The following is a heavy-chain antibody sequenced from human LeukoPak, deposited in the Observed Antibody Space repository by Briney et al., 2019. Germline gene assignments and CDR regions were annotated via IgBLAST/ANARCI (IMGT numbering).Heavy chain of an antibody. D-gene: IGHD2-15*01. V-gene: IGHV3-66*01. Sequence: PGGSLRLSCVASGLTVSSNYMSWVRQAPGKGLQWVSVIYSDGSTYYADSVKGRFTISRDNSKNTLYLQMNSLRAEDTAVYYCARDWVVAGAFDIWGQGTMVTVSS. CDR2: IYSDGST. J-gene: IGHJ3*02. CDR3: ARDWVVAGAFDI. CDR1: GLTVSSNY.